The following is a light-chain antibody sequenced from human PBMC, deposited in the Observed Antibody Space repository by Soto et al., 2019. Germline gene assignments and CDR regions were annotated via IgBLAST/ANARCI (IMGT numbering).Light chain of an antibody. CDR3: GAWDHRLNVGV. J-gene: IGLJ3*02. CDR2: DKN. Sequence: QSALTQPPSVSAAPGQKVIISCSGSSSNIGSNYVSWYQQLPGTAPKLLIYDKNERPSGIPDRFSASKSGTSATLGITGLQTGDEADYYCGAWDHRLNVGVFGGGTKLTVL. CDR1: SSNIGSNY. V-gene: IGLV1-51*01.